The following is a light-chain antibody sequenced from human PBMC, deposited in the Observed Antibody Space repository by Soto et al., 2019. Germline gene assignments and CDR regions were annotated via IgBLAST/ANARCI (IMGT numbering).Light chain of an antibody. J-gene: IGKJ5*01. V-gene: IGKV3D-20*02. CDR1: QSVSSSY. CDR2: GSS. Sequence: EIVLTQCPGTLSLSPGERATLSCRASQSVSSSYLAWYQQKPGQAPRILIYGSSSRATGILERFSGSGSGTDFTLTISRLEPEAFAVYYCQQRSTWPTITFGRGTRLEI. CDR3: QQRSTWPTIT.